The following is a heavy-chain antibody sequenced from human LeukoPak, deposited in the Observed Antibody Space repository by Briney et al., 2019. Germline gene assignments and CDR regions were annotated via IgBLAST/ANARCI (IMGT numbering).Heavy chain of an antibody. CDR1: GGSLSSSSYY. CDR3: ARVSSSWYQDWYFDL. CDR2: IYYSGSA. D-gene: IGHD6-13*01. V-gene: IGHV4-61*05. Sequence: SETLSLTCTVSGGSLSSSSYYWGWIRQPPGKGLEWIGYIYYSGSANYNPSLKSRVTMSVDMSKNQFSLKLSSMIAADTAVYYCARVSSSWYQDWYFDLWGRGTLVTVPS. J-gene: IGHJ2*01.